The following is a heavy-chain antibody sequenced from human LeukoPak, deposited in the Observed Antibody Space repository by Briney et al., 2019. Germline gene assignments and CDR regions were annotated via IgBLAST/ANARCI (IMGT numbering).Heavy chain of an antibody. CDR2: FDPEDGET. V-gene: IGHV1-24*01. CDR3: ATDSGYYDTSVYDAFDI. CDR1: GYTLTELS. J-gene: IGHJ3*02. D-gene: IGHD3-22*01. Sequence: ASVKVSCKVSGYTLTELSMHWVRQAPGKGLEWMGGFDPEDGETIYAQKFQGRVTMTEDTSTDTAYMELSSLRSEDTAVYYCATDSGYYDTSVYDAFDIWGQGTMVTVSS.